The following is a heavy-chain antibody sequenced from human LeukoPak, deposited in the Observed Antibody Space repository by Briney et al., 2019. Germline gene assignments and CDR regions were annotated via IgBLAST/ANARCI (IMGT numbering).Heavy chain of an antibody. Sequence: SETLSLTCTVSGGPISSSSYYWAWIRQPPGKGLEWIGSIYYSGSTYYNPSLKSRVTISVDTSKNQFSLKLSSVTAADTAVYYCARAYSSGWYNWFDPWGQGTLVTVSS. CDR2: IYYSGST. V-gene: IGHV4-39*01. D-gene: IGHD6-19*01. J-gene: IGHJ5*02. CDR3: ARAYSSGWYNWFDP. CDR1: GGPISSSSYY.